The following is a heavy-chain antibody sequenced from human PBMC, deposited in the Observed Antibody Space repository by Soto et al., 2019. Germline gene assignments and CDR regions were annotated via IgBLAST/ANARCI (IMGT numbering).Heavy chain of an antibody. D-gene: IGHD3-10*01. CDR3: ARRYYYGSGTYYAFDI. CDR2: IYPGDSDT. Sequence: GESLKISCQGSGYSFTSHWIGWVRQMPGKGLEWMGIIYPGDSDTRYSPSFQGQVTISADKSFNTAYLQWSSLKASDTAMYYCARRYYYGSGTYYAFDIWGQGTMVTVSS. CDR1: GYSFTSHW. J-gene: IGHJ3*02. V-gene: IGHV5-51*01.